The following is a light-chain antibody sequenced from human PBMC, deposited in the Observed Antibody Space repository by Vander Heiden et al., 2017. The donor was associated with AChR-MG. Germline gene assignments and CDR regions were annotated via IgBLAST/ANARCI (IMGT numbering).Light chain of an antibody. V-gene: IGLV1-51*01. Sequence: QSVLTQPPSVSAAMGTKVTITCSGSISNIGNNYVSWYQQLPGTAPKLLIYDDNKRPSGIPDRFSGSKSDTSATLVITGLQTGDEADYYCGTWDFRLPLWVFGGGTKLTVL. CDR2: DDN. CDR3: GTWDFRLPLWV. CDR1: ISNIGNNY. J-gene: IGLJ3*02.